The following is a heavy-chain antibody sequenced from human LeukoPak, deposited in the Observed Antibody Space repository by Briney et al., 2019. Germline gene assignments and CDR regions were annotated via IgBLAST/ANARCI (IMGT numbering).Heavy chain of an antibody. CDR2: FDPEDGET. CDR1: GYTLTELS. Sequence: ASVKVSCKVSGYTLTELSMHWVRQAPGKGLEWMGGFDPEDGETIYAQKFQGRVTMTEDTSTDTAYMELSSLRSEDTAVYYCATDYYYGSGSLAFDIWGQGTMVTVSS. D-gene: IGHD3-10*01. J-gene: IGHJ3*02. CDR3: ATDYYYGSGSLAFDI. V-gene: IGHV1-24*01.